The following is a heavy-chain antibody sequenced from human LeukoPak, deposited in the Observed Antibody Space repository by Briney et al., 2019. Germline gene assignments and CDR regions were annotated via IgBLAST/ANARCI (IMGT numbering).Heavy chain of an antibody. Sequence: GGALRLSCADSGFTFSSYDMSWVRQAPGKGLEWLSYLSSSGRTIYYADSVKGRSTISRDNAKNSLYLQMNSLRAEDMAVYYCARDLAPSRYGSGSYYIGYWGQGTLVTVSS. J-gene: IGHJ4*02. CDR1: GFTFSSYD. D-gene: IGHD3-10*01. CDR2: LSSSGRTI. CDR3: ARDLAPSRYGSGSYYIGY. V-gene: IGHV3-48*03.